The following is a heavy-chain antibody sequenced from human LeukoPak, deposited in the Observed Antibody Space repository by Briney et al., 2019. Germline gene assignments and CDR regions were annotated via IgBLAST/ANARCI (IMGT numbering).Heavy chain of an antibody. CDR3: ARVRWGYGSGGEWYFDL. CDR2: IYYSGST. D-gene: IGHD3-10*01. CDR1: GGSISSYY. Sequence: SETLSLTCTVSGGSISSYYWSWIRQPPGKGLEWIGYIYYSGSTNYNPSLKSRVTISVDTSKNQFSLKLSSVTAADTAVYYCARVRWGYGSGGEWYFDLWGRGTLVTVSS. V-gene: IGHV4-59*01. J-gene: IGHJ2*01.